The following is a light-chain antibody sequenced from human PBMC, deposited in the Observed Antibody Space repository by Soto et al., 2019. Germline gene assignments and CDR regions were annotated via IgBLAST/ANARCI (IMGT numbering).Light chain of an antibody. J-gene: IGKJ5*01. Sequence: EIVLTQSPGTLSLSPGERATLSCRASQSVSSSYLAWYQQKPGQAPRLLIYGASSRATGIPDRFSGSGSGTDFTLTISRLEPEDFAVYYCQQYGSAPTCGQGTRL. CDR2: GAS. V-gene: IGKV3-20*01. CDR3: QQYGSAPT. CDR1: QSVSSSY.